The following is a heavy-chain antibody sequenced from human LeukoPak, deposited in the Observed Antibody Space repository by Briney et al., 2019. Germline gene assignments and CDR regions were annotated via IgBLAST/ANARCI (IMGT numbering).Heavy chain of an antibody. V-gene: IGHV3-23*01. CDR1: GFTFSSYA. D-gene: IGHD3-22*01. CDR2: ISGSGGST. Sequence: GGSLRLSCAASGFTFSSYAMSWVRQAPGKGLEWVSAISGSGGSTYYADSVKGRFTISRDNSKNTLYLQMNSLRAEDTAVYYCAKSEYYYDSSAEGGMDVWGQGTTVTVSS. J-gene: IGHJ6*02. CDR3: AKSEYYYDSSAEGGMDV.